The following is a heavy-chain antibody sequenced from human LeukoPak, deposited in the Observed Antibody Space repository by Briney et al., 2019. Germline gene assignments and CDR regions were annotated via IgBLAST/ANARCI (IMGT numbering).Heavy chain of an antibody. CDR1: GGSISSYY. CDR3: ARDGASNWFDP. J-gene: IGHJ5*02. Sequence: PSETLSLTCTVSGGSISSYYWSWIRQPPGKGLEWIGYIYYSGSTNYNPSLKSRVTISVDMSKNQFSLKLSSVTAADTAVYYCARDGASNWFDPWGQGTLVTVSS. V-gene: IGHV4-59*01. D-gene: IGHD3-10*01. CDR2: IYYSGST.